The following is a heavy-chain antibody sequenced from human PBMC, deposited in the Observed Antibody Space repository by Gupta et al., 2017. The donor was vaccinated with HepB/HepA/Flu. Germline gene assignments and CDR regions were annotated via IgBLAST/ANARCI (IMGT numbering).Heavy chain of an antibody. CDR2: INAGNGNT. J-gene: IGHJ6*02. V-gene: IGHV1-3*01. Sequence: QVQLVQSGAEVKKPGASVKVSCKASGYTFTSYAMHWVRQAPGQRLEWMGWINAGNGNTKYSQKFQGRVTITRDTSASTAYMELSSLRSEDTAVYYCASFIHSGYDFAWYYYYGMDVWGQGTTVTVSS. CDR3: ASFIHSGYDFAWYYYYGMDV. D-gene: IGHD5-12*01. CDR1: GYTFTSYA.